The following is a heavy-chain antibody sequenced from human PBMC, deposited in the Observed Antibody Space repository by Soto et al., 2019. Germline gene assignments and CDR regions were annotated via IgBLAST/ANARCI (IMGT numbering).Heavy chain of an antibody. CDR2: ISSSSSYI. CDR1: GFTFSSYN. D-gene: IGHD5-12*01. J-gene: IGHJ6*02. CDR3: ARDKGGIEYDDYYYYGIDV. V-gene: IGHV3-21*01. Sequence: PGGSLRLSCAAYGFTFSSYNMNWVRQAPGKGLEWVSAISSSSSYIYYADPVKGRFTTSRDNAKNSLYLQMNSLRAEDTAFYYCARDKGGIEYDDYYYYGIDVWGQGTTVTVSS.